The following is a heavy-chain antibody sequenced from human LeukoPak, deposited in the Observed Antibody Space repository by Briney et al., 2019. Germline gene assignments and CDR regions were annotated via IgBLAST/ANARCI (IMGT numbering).Heavy chain of an antibody. J-gene: IGHJ4*02. CDR3: ARGFRIFDY. CDR1: DGSISSADYY. D-gene: IGHD2-15*01. V-gene: IGHV4-30-4*08. CDR2: ISYSGST. Sequence: SQTLSLTCTVSDGSISSADYYWSWIRQPPGKGLEWIGYISYSGSTYYNPSLKSRVTISVDTSKNQFSLKLSSVTAADTAVYYCARGFRIFDYWGQGTLVTVSP.